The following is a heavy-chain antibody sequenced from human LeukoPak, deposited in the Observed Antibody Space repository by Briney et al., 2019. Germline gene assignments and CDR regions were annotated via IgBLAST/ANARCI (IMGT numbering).Heavy chain of an antibody. Sequence: GGSLRLSGAASEFTFSSYSMNWVRQPPGKGLEWVSSISSSSSYIYYADSVKGRFTISRDNAKNSLYLQMNSLRAEDTAVYYCARGPGFVVRGNAKGFGYWGQGTLVTVSS. J-gene: IGHJ4*02. D-gene: IGHD3-10*01. V-gene: IGHV3-21*01. CDR2: ISSSSSYI. CDR1: EFTFSSYS. CDR3: ARGPGFVVRGNAKGFGY.